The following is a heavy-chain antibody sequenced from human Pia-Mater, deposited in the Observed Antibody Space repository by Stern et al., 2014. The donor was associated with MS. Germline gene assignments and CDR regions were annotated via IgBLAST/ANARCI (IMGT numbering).Heavy chain of an antibody. Sequence: VQLVQSGGGLVKPGGSLRLSCEASGFSFTNYTMNWVRQAPGKGLDFVSSISMGGNFICSAASLQGRFTISRDNAKNSLYLQINDLRADDTAVYYCAIGRHCDSWGHGTLVTVS. CDR3: AIGRHCDS. J-gene: IGHJ5*01. CDR1: GFSFTNYT. CDR2: ISMGGNFI. V-gene: IGHV3-21*01.